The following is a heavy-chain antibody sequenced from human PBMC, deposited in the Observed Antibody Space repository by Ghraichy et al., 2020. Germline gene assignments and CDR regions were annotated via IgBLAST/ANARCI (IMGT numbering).Heavy chain of an antibody. D-gene: IGHD3-3*01. J-gene: IGHJ5*01. Sequence: RGSLRLSCAASGFTFSSYWMSWVRQAPGKGLEWVANIKEDGSEKYYVDSVKGRFTISRDNAKNSLSLQMNSLRVEDTAVYYCARDRRTDYDFWSGPKNWFDSWGQGTLVTVSS. V-gene: IGHV3-7*03. CDR2: IKEDGSEK. CDR3: ARDRRTDYDFWSGPKNWFDS. CDR1: GFTFSSYW.